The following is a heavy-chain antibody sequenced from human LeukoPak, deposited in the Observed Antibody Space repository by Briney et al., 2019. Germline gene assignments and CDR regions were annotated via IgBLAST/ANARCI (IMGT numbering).Heavy chain of an antibody. V-gene: IGHV4-39*07. CDR2: INHSGST. Sequence: SETLSLTCTVSGGSVSSGSYYWSWIRQPPGKGLEWIGEINHSGSTNYNPSLKSRVTISVDTSKNQFSLKLSSVTAADTAVYYCARAGYNYVGYYYGMDVWGQGTTVTVSS. CDR1: GGSVSSGSYY. D-gene: IGHD1-20*01. J-gene: IGHJ6*02. CDR3: ARAGYNYVGYYYGMDV.